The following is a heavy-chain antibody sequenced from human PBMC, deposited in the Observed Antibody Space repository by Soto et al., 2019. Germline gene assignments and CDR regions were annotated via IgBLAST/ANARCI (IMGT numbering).Heavy chain of an antibody. V-gene: IGHV3-48*01. Sequence: GGSLRLSCAVSGFTFSDYSMNWVRQAPGKGLEWVSYIGGISSTISYADSVKGRFTISRDNAKNSLFLQMNSLRADDTAVYYCARDSAYAFDIWGQGTVVTVSS. CDR3: ARDSAYAFDI. CDR1: GFTFSDYS. J-gene: IGHJ3*02. CDR2: IGGISSTI.